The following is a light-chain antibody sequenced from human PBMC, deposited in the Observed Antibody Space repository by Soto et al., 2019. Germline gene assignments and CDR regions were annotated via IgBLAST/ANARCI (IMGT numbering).Light chain of an antibody. CDR3: AAWDDSLNGYV. CDR1: SSNIGGNT. Sequence: QSVLTQPPSASGTPGQRVTISCSGSSSNIGGNTVNWYHQLPGTAPKLLMYSNSQRPSGVPDRFSGSKSGTSASLAISGLQSEDEADYYCAAWDDSLNGYVFGTGTKVPVL. CDR2: SNS. V-gene: IGLV1-44*01. J-gene: IGLJ1*01.